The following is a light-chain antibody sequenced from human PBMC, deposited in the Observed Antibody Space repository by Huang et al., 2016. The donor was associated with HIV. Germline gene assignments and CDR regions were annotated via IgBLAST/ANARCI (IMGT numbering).Light chain of an antibody. Sequence: DIQMTQSPSSLSASVGDRVTITCRASQSMTTYLNWYHQRPGKAPKLLVYAASNLQNGVPSRFSGSGSGTDFTLTISSLQPEDSGTFYCQQSYNSPQTFGQGTKLEIK. J-gene: IGKJ2*01. CDR1: QSMTTY. CDR2: AAS. V-gene: IGKV1-39*01. CDR3: QQSYNSPQT.